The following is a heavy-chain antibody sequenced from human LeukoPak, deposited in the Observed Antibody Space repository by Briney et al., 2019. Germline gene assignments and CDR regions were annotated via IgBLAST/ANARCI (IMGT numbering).Heavy chain of an antibody. CDR2: INTNTGNP. J-gene: IGHJ4*02. V-gene: IGHV7-4-1*02. CDR1: GYTFTSYA. CDR3: ARGETYFDSSGYYYKDD. D-gene: IGHD3-22*01. Sequence: ASVKVSCKASGYTFTSYAMNWVRQAPGQGLEWMGWINTNTGNPTYAQGFTGRFVFSLDTSVSTAYLQISSLKAEDTAVYYCARGETYFDSSGYYYKDDWGQGTLVTVSS.